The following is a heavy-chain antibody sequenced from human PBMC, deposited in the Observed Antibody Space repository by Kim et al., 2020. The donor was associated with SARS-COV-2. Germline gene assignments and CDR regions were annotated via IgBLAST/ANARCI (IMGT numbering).Heavy chain of an antibody. V-gene: IGHV3-33*01. CDR3: ARETYGDSPGYFDL. Sequence: GGSLRLSCAASGFTFSSYGMHWVRQAPGKGLEWVAVIWYDGSNKYYADSVKGRFTISRDNSKNTLYLQMNSLRAEDTAVYYCARETYGDSPGYFDLWGRGTLVTVSS. J-gene: IGHJ2*01. CDR2: IWYDGSNK. D-gene: IGHD4-17*01. CDR1: GFTFSSYG.